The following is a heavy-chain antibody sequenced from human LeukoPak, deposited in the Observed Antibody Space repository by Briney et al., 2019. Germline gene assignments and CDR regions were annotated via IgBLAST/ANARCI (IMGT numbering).Heavy chain of an antibody. Sequence: SETLSLTCTVSGVSINTYYASWIRQAPGKGLEFIGFIYNGGNTNYNPSHKSRATISVDTSNNQFSLRLTSVTAADTAMYYCAAGPWELDFWGQGTLVTVSS. D-gene: IGHD1-26*01. J-gene: IGHJ4*02. CDR2: IYNGGNT. CDR1: GVSINTYY. CDR3: AAGPWELDF. V-gene: IGHV4-4*09.